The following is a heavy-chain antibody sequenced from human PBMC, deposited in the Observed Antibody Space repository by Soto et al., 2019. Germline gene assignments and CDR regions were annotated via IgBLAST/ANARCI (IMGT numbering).Heavy chain of an antibody. V-gene: IGHV3-7*05. D-gene: IGHD6-13*01. J-gene: IGHJ4*02. CDR2: IKQDGSEK. CDR1: GFTFSSYW. Sequence: GSLRLSCAASGFTFSSYWMSWVRQAPGKGLEWVANIKQDGSEKYYVDSVKGRFTISRDNAKNSLYLQMNSLRAEDTAVYYCAREGPIAAAGSIDYWGQGTLVTVSS. CDR3: AREGPIAAAGSIDY.